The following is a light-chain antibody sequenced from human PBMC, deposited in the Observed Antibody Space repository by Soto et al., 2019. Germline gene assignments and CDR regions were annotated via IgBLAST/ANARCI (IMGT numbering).Light chain of an antibody. CDR2: DVT. J-gene: IGLJ1*01. V-gene: IGLV2-14*01. CDR3: AAWDDSLNGRV. CDR1: SSDIGDYDY. Sequence: QSALTQPASVSGSPGQSITISCTGTSSDIGDYDYVSWYQHLPGKAPKLLIFDVTHRPSGVSDRFSGSKSGNTASLTISGVRPEDEADYYCAAWDDSLNGRVFGTGTKLTVL.